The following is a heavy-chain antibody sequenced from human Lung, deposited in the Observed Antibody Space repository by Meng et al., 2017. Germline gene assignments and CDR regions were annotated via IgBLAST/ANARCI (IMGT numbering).Heavy chain of an antibody. CDR3: ARDQSGSYYIRAFDI. CDR1: GFTFSSYD. D-gene: IGHD1-26*01. V-gene: IGHV3-48*03. CDR2: ISRSSGTI. Sequence: GGPLRLSCVASGFTFSSYDMSWVRQAPGKGLEWVSYISRSSGTIYYANSVRGRFTISRDNAKNSLSLQMNSLRAEDTAVYYCARDQSGSYYIRAFDIWGQGTMVTVSS. J-gene: IGHJ3*02.